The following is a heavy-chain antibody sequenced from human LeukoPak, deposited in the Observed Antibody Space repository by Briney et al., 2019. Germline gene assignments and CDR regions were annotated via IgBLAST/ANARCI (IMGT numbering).Heavy chain of an antibody. J-gene: IGHJ4*02. CDR1: GGSISSGDYY. D-gene: IGHD2-15*01. CDR3: ARGVVAATLNY. V-gene: IGHV4-30-4*08. CDR2: INHSGST. Sequence: SQTLSLTCTVSGGSISSGDYYWSWIRQPPGKGLEWIGEINHSGSTTYNPSLKSRVTISVDTSKNQFSLKLSSVTAADTAVYYCARGVVAATLNYWGQGTLVTVSS.